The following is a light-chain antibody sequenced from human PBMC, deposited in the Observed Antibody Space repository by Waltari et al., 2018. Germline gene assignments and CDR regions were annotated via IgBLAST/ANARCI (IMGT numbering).Light chain of an antibody. Sequence: IVMTQAPGTLSVSPGQRASLSCRASETIYNFLAWYQQKPGQSPRLLIHGISTRAARVPARFTGSGSGADFTLTIDSLQSDDFALYFCQQYFNWPLTFGQGTKVEI. CDR3: QQYFNWPLT. CDR1: ETIYNF. CDR2: GIS. V-gene: IGKV3-15*01. J-gene: IGKJ1*01.